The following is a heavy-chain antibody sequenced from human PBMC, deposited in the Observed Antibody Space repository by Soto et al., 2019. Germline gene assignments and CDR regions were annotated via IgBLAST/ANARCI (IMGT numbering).Heavy chain of an antibody. CDR1: GGSISSGGYY. CDR3: ASDPRGNYFDY. Sequence: SETLSLTCTVSGGSISSGGYYWGWNRQHPGKGLEWIGYIYYSGSTYYTPSLKSRVTISVDTSNIQFSLKLSSVTAADTAVSYCASDPRGNYFDYWGQGTLVTVSS. V-gene: IGHV4-31*03. J-gene: IGHJ4*02. D-gene: IGHD3-16*01. CDR2: IYYSGST.